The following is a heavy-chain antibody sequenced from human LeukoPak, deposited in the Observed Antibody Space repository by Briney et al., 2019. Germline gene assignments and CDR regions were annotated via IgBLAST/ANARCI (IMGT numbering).Heavy chain of an antibody. Sequence: GGSLRLSCAASGFTFSSYWMHWVRQAPGKGLVWVSRINSDGSSTSYADSVKGRFTISRDNAKNTLYLQMNGLRAEDTAVYYCATLDGYNGYFDYWGQGTLVTVSS. V-gene: IGHV3-74*01. CDR2: INSDGSST. CDR3: ATLDGYNGYFDY. J-gene: IGHJ4*02. CDR1: GFTFSSYW. D-gene: IGHD5-24*01.